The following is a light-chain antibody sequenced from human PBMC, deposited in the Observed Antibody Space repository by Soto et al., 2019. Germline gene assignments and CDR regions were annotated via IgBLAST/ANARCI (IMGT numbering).Light chain of an antibody. CDR3: QQYGSSGT. V-gene: IGKV3-20*01. J-gene: IGKJ1*01. CDR2: GAS. CDR1: HSVSSSY. Sequence: IVCTQYPCTLSVSPGERATLSCGASHSVSSSYLAWYQQKPGQAPRLLIYGASSRATGIPDRFSGSGSGTDFTLTSSRLEPEDFAVYYCQQYGSSGTFGQGTKVDI.